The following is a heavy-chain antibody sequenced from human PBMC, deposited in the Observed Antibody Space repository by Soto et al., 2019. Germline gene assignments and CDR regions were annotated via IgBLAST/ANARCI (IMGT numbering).Heavy chain of an antibody. J-gene: IGHJ4*02. CDR1: GFTVSSANY. V-gene: IGHV3-53*01. CDR3: PGYGY. Sequence: EVQLVESGGGLIKPGGSLRLSCVVSGFTVSSANYMSWVRQAPGKGLEWVSVIYSAGTTYYADSVKGRFTISRDNSKNTLYLQMSSLRAEDTAVYYCPGYGYWGQGTLVTVSS. CDR2: IYSAGTT. D-gene: IGHD5-12*01.